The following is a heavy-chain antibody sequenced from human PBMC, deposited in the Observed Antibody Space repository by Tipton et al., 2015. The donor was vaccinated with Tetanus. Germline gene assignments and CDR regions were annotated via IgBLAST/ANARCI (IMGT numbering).Heavy chain of an antibody. J-gene: IGHJ6*02. Sequence: RSLRLSCAASGFTFSSYAMSWVRQAPGKGLEWVAVIWYDGSNKYYADSVKGRFTISRDNSKNTLYLQMNSLRAEDTAVYYCARVFQGSSWYRTTLEEPQYGMDVWGQGTTVTVSS. CDR1: GFTFSSYA. D-gene: IGHD6-13*01. CDR3: ARVFQGSSWYRTTLEEPQYGMDV. CDR2: IWYDGSNK. V-gene: IGHV3-33*08.